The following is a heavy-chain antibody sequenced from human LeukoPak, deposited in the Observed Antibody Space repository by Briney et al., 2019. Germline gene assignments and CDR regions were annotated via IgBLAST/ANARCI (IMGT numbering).Heavy chain of an antibody. V-gene: IGHV4-59*01. D-gene: IGHD1-1*01. CDR3: VRGGGLPGDYYYMDV. CDR2: IFHSGST. J-gene: IGHJ6*03. Sequence: SETLSLTCTVSGGSISSYYWSWIRQPPGKGLEWIGQIFHSGSTNYNPSLKSRVTIVVDKSKKQFSLKLTSVTAADTAVYYCVRGGGLPGDYYYMDVWGKGTTVTVSS. CDR1: GGSISSYY.